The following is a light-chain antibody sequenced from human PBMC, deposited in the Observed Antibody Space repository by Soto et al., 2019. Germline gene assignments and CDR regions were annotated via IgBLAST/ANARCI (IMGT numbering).Light chain of an antibody. CDR1: QSVSSSY. J-gene: IGKJ1*01. CDR3: QQYGSSPWT. Sequence: EIVLTQSPGTLSLSPCERATPSCRASQSVSSSYLAWYQQKPGQAPRLLIYGASSRATGIPDRFSGSGSGTDFTLTISRLEPEDFAVYYCQQYGSSPWTFGQGTKVDIK. CDR2: GAS. V-gene: IGKV3-20*01.